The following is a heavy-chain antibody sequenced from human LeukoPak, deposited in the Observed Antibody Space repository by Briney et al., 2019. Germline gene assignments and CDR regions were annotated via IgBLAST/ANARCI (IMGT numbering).Heavy chain of an antibody. J-gene: IGHJ4*02. CDR1: GYSFTSYW. D-gene: IGHD1-1*01. CDR2: IYPGDSDT. CDR3: ARRYGRSRRFDY. V-gene: IGHV5-51*01. Sequence: GESLKISCKGSGYSFTSYWVGWVRQMPGKGLEWMGIIYPGDSDTRYSPSFQGQVTIYADKSLSTEYLQWRSQKAADTAMYYCARRYGRSRRFDYWGQGTLVTVSS.